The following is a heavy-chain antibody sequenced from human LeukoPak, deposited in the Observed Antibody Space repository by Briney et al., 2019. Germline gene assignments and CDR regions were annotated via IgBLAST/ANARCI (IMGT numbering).Heavy chain of an antibody. CDR1: GYTFTSYA. V-gene: IGHV7-4-1*02. CDR3: AREFVYYYDSSGYLDY. J-gene: IGHJ4*02. D-gene: IGHD3-22*01. CDR2: INTNTGNP. Sequence: ASVKVSYKASGYTFTSYAMNWVRQAPGQGLEWMGWINTNTGNPTYAQGFTGRFVFSLDTSVSTAYLQISSLKAEDTAVYYCAREFVYYYDSSGYLDYWGQGTLVTVSS.